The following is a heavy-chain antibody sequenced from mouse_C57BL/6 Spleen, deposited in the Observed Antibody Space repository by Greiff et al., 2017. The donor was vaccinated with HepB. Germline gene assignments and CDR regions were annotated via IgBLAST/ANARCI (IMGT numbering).Heavy chain of an antibody. CDR2: INPGSGGT. CDR3: ARYGVLDAMDY. CDR1: GYAFTNYL. J-gene: IGHJ4*01. V-gene: IGHV1-54*01. Sequence: QVQLQQSGAELVRPGTSVKVSCKASGYAFTNYLIEWVKQRPGQGLEWIGVINPGSGGTNYNEKFKGKATLTADKSSSTADMQLSSLTSEDSAVYFCARYGVLDAMDYWGQGTSVTVSS. D-gene: IGHD1-1*01.